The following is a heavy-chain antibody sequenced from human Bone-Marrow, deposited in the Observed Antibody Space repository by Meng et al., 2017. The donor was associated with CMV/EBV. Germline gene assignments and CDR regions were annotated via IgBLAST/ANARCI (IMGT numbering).Heavy chain of an antibody. V-gene: IGHV1-69*05. CDR3: AKKLEYYDSSGSFDY. J-gene: IGHJ4*02. CDR2: IIPIFGTT. D-gene: IGHD3-22*01. CDR1: GDTFSSYA. Sequence: SVKVSCKASGDTFSSYAISWVRQAPGQGLEWMGGIIPIFGTTNYAQKFQGRVTITTDESTSTAYMELSSLRSEDTAVYYCAKKLEYYDSSGSFDYWGQGTLVTVSS.